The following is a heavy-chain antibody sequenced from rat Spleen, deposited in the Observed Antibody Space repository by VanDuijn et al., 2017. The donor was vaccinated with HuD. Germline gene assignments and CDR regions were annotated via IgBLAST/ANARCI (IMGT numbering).Heavy chain of an antibody. Sequence: QVQLQESGPGLVQPSQTLSLTCTVSGFSLTDYHVHWVRQPPGKGLEWMGAIWSGGSTDYNSALKSRLSISRDTSKSQVFLKMNSLQTEDTAIYFCTRSPTVAGVMDAWGQGASVTVSS. CDR3: TRSPTVAGVMDA. V-gene: IGHV2-1*01. D-gene: IGHD1-3*01. J-gene: IGHJ4*01. CDR1: GFSLTDYH. CDR2: IWSGGST.